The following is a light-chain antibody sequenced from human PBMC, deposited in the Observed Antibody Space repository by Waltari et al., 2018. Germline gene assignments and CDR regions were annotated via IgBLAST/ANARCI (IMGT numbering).Light chain of an antibody. CDR2: EVS. CDR3: SLYTSSRGSV. Sequence: QSALTQPPSVSGSPGQSVTISCPGTSSDVGSYNRVSWYQQPPGTAPKLMLYEVSTRPSGVPDRFSGSKSGNTASLTISGLQAEDEADYYCSLYTSSRGSVFGGGTKLTVL. CDR1: SSDVGSYNR. J-gene: IGLJ2*01. V-gene: IGLV2-18*01.